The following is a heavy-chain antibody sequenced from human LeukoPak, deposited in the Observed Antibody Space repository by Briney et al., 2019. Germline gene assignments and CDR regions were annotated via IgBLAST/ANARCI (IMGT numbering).Heavy chain of an antibody. V-gene: IGHV3-23*01. D-gene: IGHD1-26*01. CDR2: ISGSGGST. J-gene: IGHJ4*02. Sequence: GGSLTLSCAASGFTFTSYAMSWVRQAPGKGLEWVSAISGSGGSTYYADSVKCRFTISRDNTNNQLYLQTDRQRAEDTAVDYCAKDRGGSPNWGQGTLVTVSS. CDR3: AKDRGGSPN. CDR1: GFTFTSYA.